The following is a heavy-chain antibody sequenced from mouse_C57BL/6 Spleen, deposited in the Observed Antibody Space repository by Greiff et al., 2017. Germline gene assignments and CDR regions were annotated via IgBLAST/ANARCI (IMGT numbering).Heavy chain of an antibody. CDR3: ASTGSPVPSYVYFDY. J-gene: IGHJ2*01. CDR1: GYAFSSYW. CDR2: IYPGDGDT. Sequence: QVQLQQSGAELVKPGASVKISCKASGYAFSSYWMNWVKQRPGKGLEWIGQIYPGDGDTNYNGKFKGKATLTADKSSSTAYMQLSSLTSEDSAVYFCASTGSPVPSYVYFDYWGQGTTLTVSS. D-gene: IGHD1-1*01. V-gene: IGHV1-80*01.